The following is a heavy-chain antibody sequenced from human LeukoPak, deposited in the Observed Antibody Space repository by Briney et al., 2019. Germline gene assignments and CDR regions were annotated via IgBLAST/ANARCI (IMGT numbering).Heavy chain of an antibody. D-gene: IGHD3-10*01. CDR2: IYYSGST. V-gene: IGHV4-30-4*01. CDR3: ARVSFDPSGASLDY. Sequence: SETLSLTCTVSGGSISSGDYYWSWIRQPPGKGLEWIGYIYYSGSTYYNPSLKSRVTISVDTSKNQFSLKLSSVTAADTAVYYCARVSFDPSGASLDYWGQGTLVTVSS. J-gene: IGHJ4*02. CDR1: GGSISSGDYY.